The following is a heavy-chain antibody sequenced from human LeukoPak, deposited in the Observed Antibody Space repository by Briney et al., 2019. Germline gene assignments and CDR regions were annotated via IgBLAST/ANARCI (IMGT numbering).Heavy chain of an antibody. Sequence: HPGGSLRLSCEASGFSFSNNEMNWVRQAPGRGLEWVSYISRGGSTIYYADSVKGRFTLSRDNAQNSLYLQMNSLRAEDTAVYYCASTTGYSYGYFDYWGQGTLVTVSS. CDR2: ISRGGSTI. CDR1: GFSFSNNE. D-gene: IGHD5-18*01. V-gene: IGHV3-48*03. CDR3: ASTTGYSYGYFDY. J-gene: IGHJ4*02.